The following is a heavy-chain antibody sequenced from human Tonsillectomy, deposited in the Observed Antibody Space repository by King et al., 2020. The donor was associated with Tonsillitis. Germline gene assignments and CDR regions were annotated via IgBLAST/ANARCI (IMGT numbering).Heavy chain of an antibody. CDR3: ARGNSDILTGYFGAYNWFDP. D-gene: IGHD3-9*01. Sequence: QLVQSGTEVKKPGASVKVSCKASGYTFTGYFIHWVRQAPGEGLEWMGWINPNNGGTNYVQKFRGRVTMTRDMSISTASMELSRLRSDDTAVYYCARGNSDILTGYFGAYNWFDPWGQGTLVTVSS. CDR1: GYTFTGYF. CDR2: INPNNGGT. V-gene: IGHV1-2*02. J-gene: IGHJ5*02.